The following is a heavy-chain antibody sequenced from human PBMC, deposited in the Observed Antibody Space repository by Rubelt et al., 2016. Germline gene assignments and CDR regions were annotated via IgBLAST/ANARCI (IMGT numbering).Heavy chain of an antibody. V-gene: IGHV4-34*01. J-gene: IGHJ4*02. CDR1: GGSFSGYY. Sequence: QVQLQQWGTGLLKPSETLSLTCAVHGGSFSGYYWSWIRQPPGKGLEWIGEINHSGGTNNNPSLKSRVTILVDTSKNQFSLTRGSVTAAETAMYYCARYYYDTSGYYHQDWGQGTLVTVSS. CDR2: INHSGGT. D-gene: IGHD3-22*01. CDR3: ARYYYDTSGYYHQD.